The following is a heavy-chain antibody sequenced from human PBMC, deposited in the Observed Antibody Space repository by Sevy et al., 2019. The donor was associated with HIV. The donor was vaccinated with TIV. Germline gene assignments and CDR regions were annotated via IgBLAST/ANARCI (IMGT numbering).Heavy chain of an antibody. V-gene: IGHV4-34*01. Sequence: SETLSLTCAVYGGSFSGYYWSWIRQPPGKGLEWIGEINHSGSTNYNPSLKSRVTISVDASKNQLSLHLRSVTAADTAVYYCARGRQAYVVVVPSTVPFDYWGQGTLVTVSS. D-gene: IGHD2-2*01. CDR2: INHSGST. CDR3: ARGRQAYVVVVPSTVPFDY. J-gene: IGHJ4*02. CDR1: GGSFSGYY.